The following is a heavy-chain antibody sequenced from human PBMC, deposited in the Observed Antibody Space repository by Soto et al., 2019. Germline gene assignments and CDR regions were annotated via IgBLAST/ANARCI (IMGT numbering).Heavy chain of an antibody. CDR3: TTWLTAHFDY. Sequence: GGSLRLSCAASGFTFSSHTLNWVRRAPGKGLEWVATSSDRRTGNTHYSDSVRGRFTLSRDYSRNILSLQMDSLRADDTALYYCTTWLTAHFDYWGRGTQVTVSS. V-gene: IGHV3-23*01. CDR2: SSDRRTGNT. CDR1: GFTFSSHT. J-gene: IGHJ4*02. D-gene: IGHD2-21*02.